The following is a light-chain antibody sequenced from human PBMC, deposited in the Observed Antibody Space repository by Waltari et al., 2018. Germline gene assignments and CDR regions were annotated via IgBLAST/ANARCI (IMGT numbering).Light chain of an antibody. CDR2: GAS. Sequence: EIVMTQSPATLSVSPGERAILSCRASQTVRSTLAWYQQKPGQAPRLLIYGASTRATGIPARFSGRWSGTEFTLTISSLQSEDFAVYYCQQCKNWPYTFGQGTRLEIK. CDR3: QQCKNWPYT. J-gene: IGKJ2*01. CDR1: QTVRST. V-gene: IGKV3-15*01.